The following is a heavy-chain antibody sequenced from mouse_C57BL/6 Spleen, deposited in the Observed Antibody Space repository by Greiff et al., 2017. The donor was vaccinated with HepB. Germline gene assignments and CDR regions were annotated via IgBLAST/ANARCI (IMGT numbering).Heavy chain of an antibody. D-gene: IGHD2-1*01. CDR3: VRQGGYLLNYAMDY. Sequence: EVQLVESGGGLVQPKGSLKLSCAASGFSFNTYAMNWVRQAPGKGLEWVARIRSKSNNYATYYADSVKDRFTISRDDSESMLYLQMNNLKTENTAMYYCVRQGGYLLNYAMDYWGQGTSVTVSS. CDR1: GFSFNTYA. J-gene: IGHJ4*01. CDR2: IRSKSNNYAT. V-gene: IGHV10-1*01.